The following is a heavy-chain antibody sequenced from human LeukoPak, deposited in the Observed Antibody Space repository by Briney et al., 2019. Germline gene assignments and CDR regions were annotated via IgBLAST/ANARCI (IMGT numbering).Heavy chain of an antibody. CDR2: ISGSGGST. CDR1: GFTFSSYA. V-gene: IGHV3-23*01. D-gene: IGHD3-22*01. CDR3: AKDLEVVVVITNDY. J-gene: IGHJ4*02. Sequence: PGGSLRLSCAASGFTFSSYAMSWVRQAPGKGLEWVSAISGSGGSTYYADSVKGRFTISRDNSKNTLYLQMNSLRAEDTAVYYCAKDLEVVVVITNDYWGQGTLVTVS.